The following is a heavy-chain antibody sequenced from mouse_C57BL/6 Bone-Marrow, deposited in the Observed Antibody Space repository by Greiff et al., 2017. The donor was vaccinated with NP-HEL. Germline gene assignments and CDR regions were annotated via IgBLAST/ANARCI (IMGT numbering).Heavy chain of an antibody. Sequence: EVQLQQSGAELVRPGASVKLSCTASGFNIKDDYMHWVKQRPEQGLEWIGWIDPENGDTEYASKFQGKATIPADTSSNTAYLQLSSLTSEDTAVYYCTKDGYYVDWGQGTLVTVSA. CDR3: TKDGYYVD. CDR2: IDPENGDT. J-gene: IGHJ3*01. V-gene: IGHV14-4*01. D-gene: IGHD2-3*01. CDR1: GFNIKDDY.